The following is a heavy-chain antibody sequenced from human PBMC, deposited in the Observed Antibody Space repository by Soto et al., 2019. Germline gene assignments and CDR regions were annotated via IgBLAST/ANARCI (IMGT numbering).Heavy chain of an antibody. Sequence: GDSVKVSCKASGGTISRYDISWVRQEPGEGIEWMGGIIAIFGTANYAQKFQGRVTITADKYTSKAYMELSSLRSEDTAVYYCARYIFPPYCSGCSCYRMEVLVQATSGTDS. CDR1: GGTISRYD. D-gene: IGHD2-15*01. CDR3: ARYIFPPYCSGCSCYRMEV. CDR2: IIAIFGTA. V-gene: IGHV1-69*06. J-gene: IGHJ6*02.